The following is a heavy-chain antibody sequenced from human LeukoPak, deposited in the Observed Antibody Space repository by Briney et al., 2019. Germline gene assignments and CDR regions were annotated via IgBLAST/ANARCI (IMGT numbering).Heavy chain of an antibody. V-gene: IGHV3-23*01. CDR2: IGSSNGYT. D-gene: IGHD3-10*01. CDR1: GFAFSSYP. J-gene: IGHJ4*02. CDR3: AKYYSTPGSSGGRVFDY. Sequence: PGGSLRLSCAASGFAFSSYPMTWVRQAPGKGLEWVSNIGSSNGYTHYADSVKGRFTISRDNSKNTLFLQMNSLRAEDTAVYYCAKYYSTPGSSGGRVFDYWGQGTLVTVSS.